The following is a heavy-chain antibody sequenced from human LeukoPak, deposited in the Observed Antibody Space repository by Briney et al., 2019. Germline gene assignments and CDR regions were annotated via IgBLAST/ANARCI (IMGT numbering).Heavy chain of an antibody. V-gene: IGHV3-11*04. Sequence: GGSLRLSCAASGFTFSDYYMSWIHQAPGKALEWVSYVSSGSSTIYYADSVKGRFTVSRDNGKRSLYLHMNSLRAEDTAVYYCARNVPSSSTYYFDYWGQGTLVTVSS. CDR2: VSSGSSTI. CDR1: GFTFSDYY. J-gene: IGHJ4*02. D-gene: IGHD2-2*01. CDR3: ARNVPSSSTYYFDY.